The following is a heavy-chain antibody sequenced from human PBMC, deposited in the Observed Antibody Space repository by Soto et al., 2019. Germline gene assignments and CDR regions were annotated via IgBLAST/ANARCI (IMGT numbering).Heavy chain of an antibody. V-gene: IGHV4-59*08. CDR3: ASPYCSGGSCSKGYGMDV. CDR2: IYYSGST. J-gene: IGHJ6*02. CDR1: GGSISSYY. Sequence: ASETLSLTCTVSGGSISSYYWSWIRQPPGKGLEWIGYIYYSGSTNYNPSLKSRVTISVDTSKNQFSLKLSSVTAADTAVYYCASPYCSGGSCSKGYGMDVWGQGTTVTVSS. D-gene: IGHD2-15*01.